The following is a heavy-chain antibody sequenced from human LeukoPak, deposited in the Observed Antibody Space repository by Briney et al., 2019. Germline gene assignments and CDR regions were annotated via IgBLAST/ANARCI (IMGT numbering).Heavy chain of an antibody. CDR2: ISGDGRNI. Sequence: PGGSLRLSCVASGFTFSSYWMHWVRQDPRKGLVWVSRISGDGRNINYADSVRGRFTISRDNAKNTLYLQMNTLRVEDTAVYYCTRDLMDYDVSTGLHHYYMDVWGQGTTVTAPS. J-gene: IGHJ6*02. CDR1: GFTFSSYW. CDR3: TRDLMDYDVSTGLHHYYMDV. V-gene: IGHV3-74*01. D-gene: IGHD3-9*01.